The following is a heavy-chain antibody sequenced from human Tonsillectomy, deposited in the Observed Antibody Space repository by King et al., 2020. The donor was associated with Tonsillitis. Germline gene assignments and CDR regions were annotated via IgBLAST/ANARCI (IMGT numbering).Heavy chain of an antibody. CDR2: IYYSGST. Sequence: LQLQESGPGLVKPSETLSLTCTVSGGSISSYYWSWIRQPPGKGLEWIGYIYYSGSTNYNPSLKSRVTISVDTSKNQFSLKLSSVTAADTAVYYCARSGYSSSWSLYYYYYYMDVWGEGTTVTVSS. D-gene: IGHD6-13*01. CDR3: ARSGYSSSWSLYYYYYYMDV. V-gene: IGHV4-59*01. J-gene: IGHJ6*03. CDR1: GGSISSYY.